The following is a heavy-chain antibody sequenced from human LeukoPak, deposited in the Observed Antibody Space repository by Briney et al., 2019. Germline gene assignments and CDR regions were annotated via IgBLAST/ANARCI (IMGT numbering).Heavy chain of an antibody. CDR3: ARGDCSSNSCSFDY. J-gene: IGHJ4*02. V-gene: IGHV4-59*12. D-gene: IGHD2-2*01. CDR1: GGSISTYY. Sequence: PSETLSLTCTVSGGSISTYYWSWIRQPPGKGLEWIGRIYYSGSTNYNPSLKSRVTMSVDTWKNQFSLKLSSVTAADTAVYYCARGDCSSNSCSFDYWGQGTLVTVSS. CDR2: IYYSGST.